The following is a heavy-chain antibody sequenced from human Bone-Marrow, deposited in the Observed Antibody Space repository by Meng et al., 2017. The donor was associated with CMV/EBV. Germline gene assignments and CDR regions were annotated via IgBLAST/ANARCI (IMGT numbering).Heavy chain of an antibody. CDR1: GYTFNNYG. V-gene: IGHV1-18*04. CDR2: ISAYKGNT. J-gene: IGHJ3*02. Sequence: ASVKVSCKASGYTFNNYGISWVRQAPGQGPEWMGWISAYKGNTKYAQKFQGRVTLTTDTPTRTAYMDLSSLRSDDTAVYYCARPRRQLLFDRYDAFDIWGQGTMVTVSS. D-gene: IGHD2-2*01. CDR3: ARPRRQLLFDRYDAFDI.